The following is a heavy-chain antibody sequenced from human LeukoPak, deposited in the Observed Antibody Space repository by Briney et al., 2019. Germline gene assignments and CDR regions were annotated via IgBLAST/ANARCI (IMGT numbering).Heavy chain of an antibody. CDR3: ASRGYSGYEPFDY. V-gene: IGHV4-34*01. CDR2: INHSGST. D-gene: IGHD5-12*01. Sequence: KPSETLSLTCAVYGGSFSGYYWSWIRQPPGKGLEWIGEINHSGSTNYNPSLKSRVTISVDTSKNQFSLKLSSVTAADTAVYYCASRGYSGYEPFDYWGQGTLVTVSS. J-gene: IGHJ4*02. CDR1: GGSFSGYY.